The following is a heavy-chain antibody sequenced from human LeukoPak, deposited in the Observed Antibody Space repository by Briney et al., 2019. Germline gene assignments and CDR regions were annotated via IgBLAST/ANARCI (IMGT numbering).Heavy chain of an antibody. D-gene: IGHD3-10*01. CDR2: ISSSGSTI. V-gene: IGHV3-48*03. Sequence: GGSLRLSCAASGFTFSSYEMNWVRQAPGKGLEWVSYISSSGSTICYADSVKGRFTISRDNAKNSLYLQMNSLRAEDTAVYYCARESVTMVRRAFDIWGQGTMVTVSS. J-gene: IGHJ3*02. CDR1: GFTFSSYE. CDR3: ARESVTMVRRAFDI.